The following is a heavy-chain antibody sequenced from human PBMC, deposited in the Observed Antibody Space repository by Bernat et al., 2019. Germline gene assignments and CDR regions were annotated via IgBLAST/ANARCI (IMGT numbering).Heavy chain of an antibody. V-gene: IGHV3-30-3*01. CDR3: AREGAVAGVYYFDY. J-gene: IGHJ4*02. Sequence: QVQLVESGGGVVQPGRSLRLSCAASGFTFSSYAMHWVRQAPGKGLEWVAVISYDGSNKDYADSVKGRFTISRDNSKNTLYLQMNSLRAEDTAVYYCAREGAVAGVYYFDYWGQGTLVTVSS. CDR1: GFTFSSYA. D-gene: IGHD6-19*01. CDR2: ISYDGSNK.